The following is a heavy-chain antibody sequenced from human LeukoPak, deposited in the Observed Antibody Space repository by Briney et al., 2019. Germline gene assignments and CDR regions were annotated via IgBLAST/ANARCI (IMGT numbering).Heavy chain of an antibody. D-gene: IGHD6-19*01. Sequence: PSETLSLTCTVSGGSISSYYRSWIRQPPGKGLEWIGYIYYSGGTNYNPSLKSRVTISVDTSKNQFSLKLSSVTAADTAVYNCARAPGYSSGWLDAFDIWGQGTMVTVSS. V-gene: IGHV4-59*01. CDR2: IYYSGGT. CDR3: ARAPGYSSGWLDAFDI. CDR1: GGSISSYY. J-gene: IGHJ3*02.